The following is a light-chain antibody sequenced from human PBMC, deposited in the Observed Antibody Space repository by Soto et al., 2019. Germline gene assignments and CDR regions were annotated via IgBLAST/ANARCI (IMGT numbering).Light chain of an antibody. Sequence: DIPMTNSLVALSRSLGVRGTITFRASQSISSWLAWYQQKPGRAPKLLIYAASTLQSGVPSRFSGSGSGTEFTLTISSLQPEDFTTYCCQHSYSSLRTFGQGTNVDIK. V-gene: IGKV1-5*01. CDR1: QSISSW. CDR2: AAS. CDR3: QHSYSSLRT. J-gene: IGKJ1*01.